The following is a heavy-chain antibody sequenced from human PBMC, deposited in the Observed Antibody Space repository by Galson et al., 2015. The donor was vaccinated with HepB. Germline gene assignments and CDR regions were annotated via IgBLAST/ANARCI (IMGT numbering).Heavy chain of an antibody. Sequence: SLRLSCAASGFTFSNAWMRWVRQAPGKGLEWVGRIKSKTDGGTTDYAAPVKGRFTISRDDSKNTLYLQMNSLKTEDTAVYYCTTDRPYGVIDDWGQGTLVTVSS. CDR1: GFTFSNAW. CDR3: TTDRPYGVIDD. D-gene: IGHD3-10*01. J-gene: IGHJ4*02. V-gene: IGHV3-15*01. CDR2: IKSKTDGGTT.